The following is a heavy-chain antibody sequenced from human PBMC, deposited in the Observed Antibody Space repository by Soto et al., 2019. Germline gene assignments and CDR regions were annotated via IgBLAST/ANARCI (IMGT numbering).Heavy chain of an antibody. Sequence: PGGSLRRSCAASGFTFSSYSMNWVRQAPGKGLEWVTSISSSSRYIYYADSVKGRFTISRDNAKNSLYLQMNSLRAEDTAVYYCAREADSNYEWNWFDPWGQGTLVTVSS. CDR2: ISSSSRYI. D-gene: IGHD4-4*01. V-gene: IGHV3-21*01. CDR1: GFTFSSYS. CDR3: AREADSNYEWNWFDP. J-gene: IGHJ5*02.